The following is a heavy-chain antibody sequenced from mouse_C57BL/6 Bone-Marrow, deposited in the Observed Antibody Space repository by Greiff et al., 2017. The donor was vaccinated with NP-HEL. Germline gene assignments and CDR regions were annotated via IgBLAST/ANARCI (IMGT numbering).Heavy chain of an antibody. CDR3: ARDYDYDGGLAY. D-gene: IGHD2-4*01. CDR1: GFTFSSYA. Sequence: EVKLMESGGGLVKPGGSLKLSCAASGFTFSSYAMSWVRQTPEKRLEWVATISAGGSYTYYPDNVKGRFTISRDNAKNNLYLQMSHLKSEDTAMYYCARDYDYDGGLAYWGQGTLVTVSA. CDR2: ISAGGSYT. V-gene: IGHV5-4*01. J-gene: IGHJ3*01.